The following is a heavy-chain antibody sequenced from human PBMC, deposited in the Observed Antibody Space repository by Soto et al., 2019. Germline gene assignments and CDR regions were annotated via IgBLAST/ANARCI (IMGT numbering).Heavy chain of an antibody. D-gene: IGHD3-16*01. V-gene: IGHV3-21*01. CDR3: VRAGDFFDVHYYGMDL. CDR2: ISSSGTYI. CDR1: GFTFNDYS. Sequence: LILSCEASGFTFNDYSMDWVRQAPEKGLEWVSSISSSGTYIYCADPVKGRFAISRDNANDGMYLQMATLRAEETAVYYCVRAGDFFDVHYYGMDLWGQGTTVTVSS. J-gene: IGHJ6*02.